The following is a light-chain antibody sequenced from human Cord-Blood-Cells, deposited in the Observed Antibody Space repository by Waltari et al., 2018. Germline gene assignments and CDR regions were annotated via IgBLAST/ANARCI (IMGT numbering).Light chain of an antibody. Sequence: QSALTQPHSASGSPGQSVTISRTATRSDAGVYNSFSRYQQHPGKAPKRMIYEVSKRPSGVPDRFYGSKSGNTASLTVSGLQAEDEADYYCSSYAGSNNWVFGGGTKLTVL. CDR2: EVS. CDR3: SSYAGSNNWV. CDR1: RSDAGVYNS. J-gene: IGLJ3*02. V-gene: IGLV2-8*01.